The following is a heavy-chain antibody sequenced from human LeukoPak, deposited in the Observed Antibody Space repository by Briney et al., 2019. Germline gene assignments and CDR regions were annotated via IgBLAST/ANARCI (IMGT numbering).Heavy chain of an antibody. V-gene: IGHV4-39*01. CDR3: ARHYYCGGDCSTLGAFDI. Sequence: PSETLSLTFTVSGGSISSSRYYWAWIRQPPGKRLEWIGSIYYSGSTYYNPSLKSRVTISVDTSKNQFSLKLSSVTAADTAVYYCARHYYCGGDCSTLGAFDIWGQGTMVTVSS. J-gene: IGHJ3*02. CDR2: IYYSGST. D-gene: IGHD2-21*01. CDR1: GGSISSSRYY.